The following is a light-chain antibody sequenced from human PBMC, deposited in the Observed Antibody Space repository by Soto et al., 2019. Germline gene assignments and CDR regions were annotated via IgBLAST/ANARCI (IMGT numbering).Light chain of an antibody. CDR2: GES. Sequence: EIVLTQSPGTLSLSPGERATLSCRASQSVSSSYLAWYQQKPGQAPRLLIYGESGRATGIPDRFSGSGSGTDFTLTIIRLEPDDFAVYYCQQYGSTPMYTFGQGTKLEIK. CDR3: QQYGSTPMYT. V-gene: IGKV3-20*01. J-gene: IGKJ2*01. CDR1: QSVSSSY.